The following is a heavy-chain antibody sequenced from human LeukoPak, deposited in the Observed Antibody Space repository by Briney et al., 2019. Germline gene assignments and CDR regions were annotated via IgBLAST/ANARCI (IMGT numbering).Heavy chain of an antibody. V-gene: IGHV3-23*01. D-gene: IGHD6-19*01. CDR3: ARDEVARGGWFRPLNYFDY. CDR1: GFTFSSYA. Sequence: GGSLRLSCAASGFTFSSYAMSWDRQAPGKGLEWVSAISGSGGSTYYADSVKGRFTISRDNAKNSLYLQMNSLRAEDTAVYYCARDEVARGGWFRPLNYFDYWGQGTLVTVSS. CDR2: ISGSGGST. J-gene: IGHJ4*02.